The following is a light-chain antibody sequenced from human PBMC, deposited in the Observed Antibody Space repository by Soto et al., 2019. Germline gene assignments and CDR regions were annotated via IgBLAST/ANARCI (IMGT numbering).Light chain of an antibody. CDR3: QQYGTSPFIT. V-gene: IGKV3-20*01. J-gene: IGKJ5*01. CDR1: QSVSSSY. Sequence: EIVLTQSPGTLSLSPGERGTLSCRASQSVSSSYLAWYQQKPGQAPRLLIYAASSRATGIPDRFSGSGSGTDFTLTISRLEPEDFAVYYCQQYGTSPFITFGQGTRLEIK. CDR2: AAS.